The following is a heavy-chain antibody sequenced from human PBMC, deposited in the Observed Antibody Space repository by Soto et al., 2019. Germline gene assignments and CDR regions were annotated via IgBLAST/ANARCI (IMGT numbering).Heavy chain of an antibody. V-gene: IGHV4-39*01. CDR3: ARHLDAVVPAALTDP. CDR2: IYYSGST. CDR1: GGSISSSSYY. D-gene: IGHD2-2*01. Sequence: QLQLQESGPGLVKPSETLSLTCTVSGGSISSSSYYWGWIRQPPGKGLEWIGSIYYSGSTYYNPSLKSRVTISVDTSKNQFSLKLSSVTAADTAVYYCARHLDAVVPAALTDPWGQGTLVTVSS. J-gene: IGHJ5*02.